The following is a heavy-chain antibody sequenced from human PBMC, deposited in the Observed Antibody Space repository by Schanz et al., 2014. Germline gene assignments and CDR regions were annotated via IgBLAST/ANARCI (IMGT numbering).Heavy chain of an antibody. CDR3: AKDHAGSDILTALGN. CDR2: ISARGEVS. J-gene: IGHJ4*02. CDR1: GFNFYTSA. V-gene: IGHV3-23*04. Sequence: EVRLVESGGGLVQPGGSLRLSCVASGFNFYTSAMTWVRQAPGKGLEWVSVISARGEVSKYSDSVKGRFTISRDNSKNTLYLQMNSLRAEDTAVYYCAKDHAGSDILTALGNWGQGTLVTVSS. D-gene: IGHD3-9*01.